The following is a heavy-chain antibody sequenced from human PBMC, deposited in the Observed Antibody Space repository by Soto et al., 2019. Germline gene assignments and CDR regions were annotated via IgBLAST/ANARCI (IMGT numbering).Heavy chain of an antibody. V-gene: IGHV4-4*07. CDR1: GGSISSYY. Sequence: LSLTCTVSGGSISSYYWSWIRQPAGKGLEWIGRIYTSGSTNYNPSLKSRVTMSVDTSKNQFSLKLSSVTAADTAVYYCARGIDFWSGYADNWFDPWGQGTLVTVS. CDR3: ARGIDFWSGYADNWFDP. J-gene: IGHJ5*02. CDR2: IYTSGST. D-gene: IGHD3-3*01.